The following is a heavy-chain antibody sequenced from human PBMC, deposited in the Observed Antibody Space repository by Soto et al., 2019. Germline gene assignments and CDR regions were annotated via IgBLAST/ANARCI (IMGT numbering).Heavy chain of an antibody. Sequence: EVQLLQSGAEVKKPGESLQVSCKGYGFSSSTYWIAWVRQVPEKGLEWMGIIHSDNSDTRYSPSFQGQVTISLDKSITTAYLQWSNLQASDTAMYYCARLYCDSFDCYTGSSYFFDFWGQGTLVSVSS. V-gene: IGHV5-51*03. CDR2: IHSDNSDT. D-gene: IGHD3-9*01. CDR3: ARLYCDSFDCYTGSSYFFDF. CDR1: GFSSSTYW. J-gene: IGHJ4*02.